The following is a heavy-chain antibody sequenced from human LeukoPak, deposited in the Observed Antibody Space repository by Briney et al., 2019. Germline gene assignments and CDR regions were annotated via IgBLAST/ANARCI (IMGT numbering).Heavy chain of an antibody. J-gene: IGHJ4*02. V-gene: IGHV3-48*03. CDR3: ASTMIVVDGGY. D-gene: IGHD3-22*01. Sequence: PGGSLRLSCAASGFTVSSNYMNWVRQAPGKGLEWVSYISSSGSTIYYADSVKGRFTISRDNAKNSLYLQMNSLRAEDTAVYYCASTMIVVDGGYWGQGTLVTVSS. CDR2: ISSSGSTI. CDR1: GFTVSSNY.